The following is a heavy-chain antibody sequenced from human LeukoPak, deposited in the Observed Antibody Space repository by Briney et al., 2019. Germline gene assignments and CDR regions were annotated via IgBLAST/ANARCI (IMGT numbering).Heavy chain of an antibody. J-gene: IGHJ5*02. CDR2: IHYSGST. D-gene: IGHD3-10*01. V-gene: IGHV4-59*08. CDR3: ARLEGYYGSGSTNWFDP. Sequence: SETLSLTCTVSGGSISSYYWSWIRQPPGKGLEWIGYIHYSGSTNYNPSVKSRVTISVATSKNQFSLRLSSVTAADTAVYYCARLEGYYGSGSTNWFDPWGQGTLVTVSS. CDR1: GGSISSYY.